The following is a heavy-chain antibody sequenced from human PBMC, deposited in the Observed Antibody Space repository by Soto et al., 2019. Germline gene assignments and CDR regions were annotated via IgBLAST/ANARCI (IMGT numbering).Heavy chain of an antibody. CDR1: GGSISSSSYY. Sequence: SETLSLTCTVSGGSISSSSYYWGWIRQPPGKGLEWIGSIYYSGSTYYNPFLKSRVTISVDTSKNQFSLKLSSVTAADTAVYYCARHGGSSSGWQRLQRAAFDPWGQGTLVTVSS. CDR2: IYYSGST. V-gene: IGHV4-39*01. D-gene: IGHD6-19*01. J-gene: IGHJ5*02. CDR3: ARHGGSSSGWQRLQRAAFDP.